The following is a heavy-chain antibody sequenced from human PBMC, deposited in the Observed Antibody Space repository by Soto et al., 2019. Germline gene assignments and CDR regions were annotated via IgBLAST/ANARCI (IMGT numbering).Heavy chain of an antibody. V-gene: IGHV3-23*01. CDR2: ISGSGGST. J-gene: IGHJ4*02. CDR1: GFTFSSYA. D-gene: IGHD3-10*01. Sequence: GGSLRLSCAASGFTFSSYAMSWVRQAPGKGLEWVSAISGSGGSTYYADSVKGRFTISRDNSKNTLYLQMNSLRAEDTAVYYCAKDRTARSGSYYFDYWGQGTLVTVSS. CDR3: AKDRTARSGSYYFDY.